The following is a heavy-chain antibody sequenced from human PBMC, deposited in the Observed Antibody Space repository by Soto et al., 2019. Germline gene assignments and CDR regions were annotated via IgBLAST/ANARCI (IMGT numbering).Heavy chain of an antibody. CDR1: GGSLIT. CDR3: ARDPGLWFGETNAYYYYYGMDV. Sequence: QVQLVQSGAEVKKPGSSVKVSCQASGGSLITFSWVRQAPGQGLEWMGGIIPIFGTTKYAQKFQGRVAITADKSTSTVYMELSSLRSEDTAVYYYARDPGLWFGETNAYYYYYGMDVWGQGTTVTVSS. CDR2: IIPIFGTT. V-gene: IGHV1-69*06. D-gene: IGHD3-10*01. J-gene: IGHJ6*02.